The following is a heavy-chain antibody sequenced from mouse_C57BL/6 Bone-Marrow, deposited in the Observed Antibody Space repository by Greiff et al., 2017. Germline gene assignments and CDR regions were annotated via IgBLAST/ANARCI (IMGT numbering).Heavy chain of an antibody. Sequence: EVQVVESGPGLAKPSQTLSLTCSVTGYSITSDYWNWIRQFPGNKLEYMGYISYSGSTYYNPSLKSRISITRDTSKYQYYLQLNSVTTDVTATYYCARWGLRGSYYAMDYWGQGTSVTVAS. J-gene: IGHJ4*01. D-gene: IGHD2-4*01. CDR2: ISYSGST. CDR1: GYSITSDY. V-gene: IGHV3-8*01. CDR3: ARWGLRGSYYAMDY.